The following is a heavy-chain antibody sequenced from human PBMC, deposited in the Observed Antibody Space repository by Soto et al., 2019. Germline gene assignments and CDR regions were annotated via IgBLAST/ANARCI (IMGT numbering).Heavy chain of an antibody. D-gene: IGHD2-2*02. CDR1: RYVFTTFD. J-gene: IGHJ6*02. CDR3: ARDHCTNTSCYTSIYYYGMGV. CDR2: INPNSGNT. V-gene: IGHV1-8*01. Sequence: GDSVKLSWKASRYVFTTFDSKWVRHATEQGLEWVGLINPNSGNTGYAQTFQGRVTLTRNTAISTAYIELSSLRSEHTALYHCARDHCTNTSCYTSIYYYGMGVGGQGTTVTDSS.